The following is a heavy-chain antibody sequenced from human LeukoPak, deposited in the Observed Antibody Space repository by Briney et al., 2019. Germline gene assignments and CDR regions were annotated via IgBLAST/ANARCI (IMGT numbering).Heavy chain of an antibody. CDR3: TTDHVRYGFIDY. V-gene: IGHV3-15*01. J-gene: IGHJ4*02. D-gene: IGHD4-17*01. CDR1: GFTFSNAW. CDR2: IKSKTDGGTT. Sequence: AGGSLRLSCAASGFTFSNAWMSWVRQAPGKGLEWVGRIKSKTDGGTTDYAAPVKGRFTISRDDSKNTLYLQMNSLKTEDTAVYYCTTDHVRYGFIDYWGQGTLVTVSS.